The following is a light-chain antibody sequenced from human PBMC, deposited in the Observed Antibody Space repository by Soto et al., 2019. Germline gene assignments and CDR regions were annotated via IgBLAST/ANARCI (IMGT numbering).Light chain of an antibody. J-gene: IGKJ1*01. CDR1: KKISSW. CDR3: QQYSDNWT. V-gene: IGKV1-5*03. Sequence: DIQMTQSPSTLSASVGDKVTKTCRASKKISSWLAWNQQKPGSAPNLLIYKASTLQSGVPSRFSGSGSGTEFTLTISSLQPDDSATYYCQQYSDNWTFGQGTKV. CDR2: KAS.